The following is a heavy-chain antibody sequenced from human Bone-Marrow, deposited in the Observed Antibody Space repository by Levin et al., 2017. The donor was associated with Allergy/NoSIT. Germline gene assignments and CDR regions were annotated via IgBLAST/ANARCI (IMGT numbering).Heavy chain of an antibody. Sequence: GGSLRLSCTASGFTFGDYAMSWFRQAPGKGLEWVGFIRSKAYGGTTEYAASVKGRFTISRDDSKSIAYLQMNSLKTEDTAVYYCTRAYYYDSSGQRVFSGMDVWGQGTTVTVSS. CDR1: GFTFGDYA. CDR2: IRSKAYGGTT. J-gene: IGHJ6*02. V-gene: IGHV3-49*03. D-gene: IGHD3-22*01. CDR3: TRAYYYDSSGQRVFSGMDV.